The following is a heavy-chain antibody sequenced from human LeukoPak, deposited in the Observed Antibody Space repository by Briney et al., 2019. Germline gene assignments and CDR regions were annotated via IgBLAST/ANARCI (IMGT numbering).Heavy chain of an antibody. V-gene: IGHV3-7*01. CDR2: IKQDGSEK. D-gene: IGHD1-20*01. J-gene: IGHJ4*02. CDR1: GFTFSRYW. CDR3: ARLLVYNSVGEAFDH. Sequence: QPGGSLRLSCAASGFTFSRYWMSWVRQAPGKGLEWVANIKQDGSEKYYVDSVKGRFTISRDNAKNSLYLQMNSLRAEDTAVYYCARLLVYNSVGEAFDHWGQGTLVTVSS.